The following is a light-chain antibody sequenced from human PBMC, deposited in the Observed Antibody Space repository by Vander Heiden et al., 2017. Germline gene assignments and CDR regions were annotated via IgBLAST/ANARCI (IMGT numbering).Light chain of an antibody. V-gene: IGLV2-23*01. CDR2: ENS. CDR1: SIDVGSYNL. CDR3: CSYAGSFIWV. J-gene: IGLJ3*02. Sequence: QSALTQPASVSGSLGQSITIPCTGTSIDVGSYNLVSWYQQHPGKAPKLMIYENSKRPSGVSNHFSGSKSGNTASLTISGLQAEDEADYFCCSYAGSFIWVFGGGTKLTVL.